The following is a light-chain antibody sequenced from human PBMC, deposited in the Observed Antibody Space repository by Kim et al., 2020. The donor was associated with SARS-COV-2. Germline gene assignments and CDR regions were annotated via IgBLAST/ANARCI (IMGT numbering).Light chain of an antibody. CDR2: QDT. Sequence: SYEMTQPPSVSVSPGQTASITCSGDRLGNKYVCWYQQKPGQSPVVVIYQDTQRPSGIPERFSGSNSGNTATLTISGTQAMDEADYYCQAWDSTTTVFGGG. CDR1: RLGNKY. V-gene: IGLV3-1*01. CDR3: QAWDSTTTV. J-gene: IGLJ2*01.